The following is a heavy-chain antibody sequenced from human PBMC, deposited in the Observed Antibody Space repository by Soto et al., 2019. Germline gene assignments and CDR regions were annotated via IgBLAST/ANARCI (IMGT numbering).Heavy chain of an antibody. D-gene: IGHD1-7*01. V-gene: IGHV1-18*01. J-gene: IGHJ5*02. CDR3: ARGPITGTNWFDP. CDR1: GYTFTSYG. CDR2: ISVKNGNT. Sequence: GASVKVSCKASGYTFTSYGVSWVRQAPGQGLEWMGWISVKNGNTNYGQKFQGRVTMTTDTSTSTAYMELRSLRSDDTAVYYCARGPITGTNWFDPWGQGTLVTVYS.